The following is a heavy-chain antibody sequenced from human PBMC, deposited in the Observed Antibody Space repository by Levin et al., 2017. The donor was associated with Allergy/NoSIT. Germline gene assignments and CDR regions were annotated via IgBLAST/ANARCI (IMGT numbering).Heavy chain of an antibody. Sequence: KASETLSLTCTVSGGSISNSGFYWNWIRQPAGKGLEWIGRIYSSGDTNFNPSLKSRVTMSIDTSKNQLSLKLSSVTAADTAVYYCARAKDGYYDILTGYYTRYYYYVDVWGKGTTVTVSS. J-gene: IGHJ6*03. CDR1: GGSISNSGFY. CDR3: ARAKDGYYDILTGYYTRYYYYVDV. D-gene: IGHD3-9*01. V-gene: IGHV4-61*02. CDR2: IYSSGDT.